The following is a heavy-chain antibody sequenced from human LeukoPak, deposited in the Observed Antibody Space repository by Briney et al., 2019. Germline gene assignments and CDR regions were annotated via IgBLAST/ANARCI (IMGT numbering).Heavy chain of an antibody. CDR2: IIPIFGTA. V-gene: IGHV1-69*13. CDR1: GGTFSSYA. CDR3: ARVNIVGATTAFDI. D-gene: IGHD1-26*01. J-gene: IGHJ3*02. Sequence: SVKVSCKASGGTFSSYAISWVRQAPGQGLEWMGGIIPIFGTANYAQKFQGRVTITADESTSTAYMELSSLRSEDTAVYYCARVNIVGATTAFDIWGQGTMVTVSS.